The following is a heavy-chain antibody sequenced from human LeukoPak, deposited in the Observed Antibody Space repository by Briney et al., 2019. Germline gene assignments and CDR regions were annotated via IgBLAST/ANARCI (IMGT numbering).Heavy chain of an antibody. V-gene: IGHV1-2*02. CDR2: IHPRSGDT. CDR1: GYSFTAFY. J-gene: IGHJ4*02. D-gene: IGHD3-10*01. Sequence: ASVKVSCKASGYSFTAFYIHWVRQAPGQGLEWMGWIHPRSGDTRYAQKFQGRVTMARDTSISTVYMDLSSLGSDDTAVYYCARDGEYGTGNYYRGSFDYWGQGILVTVSS. CDR3: ARDGEYGTGNYYRGSFDY.